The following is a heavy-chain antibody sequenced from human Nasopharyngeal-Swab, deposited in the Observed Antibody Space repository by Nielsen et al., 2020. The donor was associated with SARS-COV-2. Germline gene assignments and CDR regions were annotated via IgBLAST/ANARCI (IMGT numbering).Heavy chain of an antibody. CDR2: IYSGGST. CDR1: GFTVSSNY. CDR3: ARDRTDYCTNGVCYPASYYYGMDV. D-gene: IGHD2-8*01. V-gene: IGHV3-66*01. Sequence: GESLKISCAASGFTVSSNYISWVRQAPGKGLEWVSVIYSGGSTYYADSVKGRFTISRDNSKNTLYLQMNSLRAEDTAVYYCARDRTDYCTNGVCYPASYYYGMDVWGQGTTVTVSS. J-gene: IGHJ6*02.